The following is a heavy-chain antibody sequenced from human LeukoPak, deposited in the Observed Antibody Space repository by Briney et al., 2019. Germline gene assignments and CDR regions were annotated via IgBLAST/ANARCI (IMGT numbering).Heavy chain of an antibody. CDR3: ARDYQLLYFDY. Sequence: GGSLRLSCAASGFTVSSNCMSWVRQAPGKGLEWVSVIYSGGSTYYADSVKGRFTTSRDNSKNTLYLQMNSLRAEDTAVYYCARDYQLLYFDYWGQGTLVTVSS. J-gene: IGHJ4*02. CDR1: GFTVSSNC. V-gene: IGHV3-66*02. D-gene: IGHD2-2*01. CDR2: IYSGGST.